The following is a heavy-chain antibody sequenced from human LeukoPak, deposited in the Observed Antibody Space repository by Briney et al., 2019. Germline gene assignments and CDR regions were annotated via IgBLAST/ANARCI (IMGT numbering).Heavy chain of an antibody. CDR3: ARGWDTAMYFDY. CDR2: ISYDGSNK. V-gene: IGHV3-30*04. J-gene: IGHJ4*02. CDR1: GFTFSSYA. D-gene: IGHD5-18*01. Sequence: PGGSLRLSCAASGFTFSSYAIHWVRQAPGKGLEGVAVISYDGSNKYYADSVKGRFTISRDNSKKTLYLQMNSLRAEDTAVYYCARGWDTAMYFDYWGQGTLVTVSS.